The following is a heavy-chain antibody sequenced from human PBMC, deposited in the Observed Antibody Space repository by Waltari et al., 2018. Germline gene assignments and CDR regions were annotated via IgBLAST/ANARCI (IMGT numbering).Heavy chain of an antibody. CDR3: ASTAPSYSGYDIDAFDI. Sequence: QVQLQESGPGLVKPSETLSLTCTVSGGSISSYYWSWIRQPAGKGLEWIGRIYTSGSTNYNPSLKSRVTMSVDTSKNQFSLKLSSVTAADTAVYYCASTAPSYSGYDIDAFDIWGQGTMVTVSS. CDR1: GGSISSYY. J-gene: IGHJ3*02. D-gene: IGHD5-12*01. V-gene: IGHV4-4*07. CDR2: IYTSGST.